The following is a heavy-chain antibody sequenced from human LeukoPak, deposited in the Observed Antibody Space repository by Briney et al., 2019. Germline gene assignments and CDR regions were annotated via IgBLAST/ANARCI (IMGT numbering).Heavy chain of an antibody. CDR1: GFTFSDYA. CDR2: IWYDGSNK. V-gene: IGHV3-33*08. CDR3: ARLINYDYLDY. J-gene: IGHJ4*02. Sequence: GGSLRLSCAASGFTFSDYAIHWVRQAPGKGLEWVAVIWYDGSNKYYADSVKGRFTISRDNSKNTLYLQMNSLRAEDTAVYYCARLINYDYLDYWGQGTLVTVSS. D-gene: IGHD3-10*01.